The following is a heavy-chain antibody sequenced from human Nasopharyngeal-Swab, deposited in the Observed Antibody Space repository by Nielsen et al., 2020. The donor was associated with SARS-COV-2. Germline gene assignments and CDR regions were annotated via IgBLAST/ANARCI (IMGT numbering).Heavy chain of an antibody. CDR3: AVGQHAGAFDY. CDR1: GFTFTDYG. CDR2: VNGDGSGT. J-gene: IGHJ4*02. D-gene: IGHD1-26*01. Sequence: GGSLRLSCAASGFTFTDYGMHWVRQAPGKGLVWVSRVNGDGSGTGHADSVKGRFTISRDNAKSMLYLQMNSLRAEDTAVYYCAVGQHAGAFDYWGQGTLVTVSS. V-gene: IGHV3-74*01.